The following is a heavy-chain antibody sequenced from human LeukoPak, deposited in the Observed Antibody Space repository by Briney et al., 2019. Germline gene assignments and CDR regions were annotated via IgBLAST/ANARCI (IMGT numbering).Heavy chain of an antibody. V-gene: IGHV3-30-3*01. Sequence: GGSLRLSCAASGFTFSSYAMHWVRQAPGKGLEWVAVISYDGSNKYYSNSVKGRFTISRDNSKNTLYLQMNSLRAEDTAVYYCAKGPLRGTAAAIDYWGQGTLVTVSS. J-gene: IGHJ4*02. CDR2: ISYDGSNK. D-gene: IGHD2-2*01. CDR1: GFTFSSYA. CDR3: AKGPLRGTAAAIDY.